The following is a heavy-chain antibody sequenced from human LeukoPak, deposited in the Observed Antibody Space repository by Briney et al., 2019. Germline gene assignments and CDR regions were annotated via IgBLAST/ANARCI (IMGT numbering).Heavy chain of an antibody. Sequence: GGSLRLSCAASGVTFSSYAMNWVRQAPGKGLEWVSGISDTGSGTHYADSVKGRFTISRENSKNTLYLQMNSLRAEDTAVYYCAKDRQSGTPPFSHYFDHWGQGTLVTVSS. J-gene: IGHJ4*02. CDR2: ISDTGSGT. D-gene: IGHD1-26*01. CDR1: GVTFSSYA. V-gene: IGHV3-23*01. CDR3: AKDRQSGTPPFSHYFDH.